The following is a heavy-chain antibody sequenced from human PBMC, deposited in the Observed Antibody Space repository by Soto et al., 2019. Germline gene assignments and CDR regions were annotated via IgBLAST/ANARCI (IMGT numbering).Heavy chain of an antibody. CDR3: TRARAGVPAAMDYYYYYGMEV. CDR2: IKSKNDGGTT. D-gene: IGHD2-2*01. J-gene: IGHJ6*02. CDR1: GFPFNNAW. Sequence: GGSLRLSCVVSGFPFNNAWLNWVRQTPVKGLEWVGRIKSKNDGGTTVYAEPVKGRFTFSRDDSKNTVYLQMDSLKIEDTAVYYCTRARAGVPAAMDYYYYYGMEVWGQGTTVTVSS. V-gene: IGHV3-15*01.